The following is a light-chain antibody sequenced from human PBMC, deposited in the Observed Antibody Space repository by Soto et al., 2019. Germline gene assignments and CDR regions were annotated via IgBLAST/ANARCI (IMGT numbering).Light chain of an antibody. V-gene: IGLV4-69*01. Sequence: QLVLTQSPSASASLGASVKLTCTLSSGHSSYAIAWHQQQPEKGPRYLMKLNSDGRHSKGDGIPDRFSGSSSGTERYLTISSLQSEDEADDYCQTWGTGILVFGGGTKLTVL. CDR2: LNSDGRH. CDR3: QTWGTGILV. CDR1: SGHSSYA. J-gene: IGLJ2*01.